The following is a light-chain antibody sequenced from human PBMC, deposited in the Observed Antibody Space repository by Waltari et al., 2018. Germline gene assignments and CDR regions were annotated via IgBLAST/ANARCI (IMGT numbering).Light chain of an antibody. CDR1: SSDVGGYNF. Sequence: QSALTQPASVSGSPGQSITISCTGTSSDVGGYNFVSWYQQLPGKAPKFMIFDVSRRPSGVSNRFSGSKSGNTASLTISGLQAEDEADYYCSSYTTSGTNVFGTGTKVTVL. CDR3: SSYTTSGTNV. CDR2: DVS. J-gene: IGLJ1*01. V-gene: IGLV2-14*01.